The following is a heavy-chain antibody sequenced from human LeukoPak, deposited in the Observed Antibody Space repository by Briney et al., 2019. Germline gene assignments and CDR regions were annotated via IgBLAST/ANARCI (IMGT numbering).Heavy chain of an antibody. CDR1: GGTFSSYA. D-gene: IGHD4-17*01. V-gene: IGHV1-69*13. J-gene: IGHJ5*02. CDR2: IIPIFGTA. Sequence: SVKVSCKASGGTFSSYAISWVRQAPGQGLEWMGGIIPIFGTANYAQKFQGRVTITADESTSTAYMELSSLRSEDTAVYYCARDPYGENWFDPWGQGTLVTVSS. CDR3: ARDPYGENWFDP.